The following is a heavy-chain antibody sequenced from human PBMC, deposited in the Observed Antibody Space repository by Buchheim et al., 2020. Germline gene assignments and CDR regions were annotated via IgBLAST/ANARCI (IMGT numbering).Heavy chain of an antibody. Sequence: QVQLVESGGGVVQPGRSLRLSCAASGFTFSSYGMHWVRQAPGKGLEWVAVIWYDGSNKYYADSVKGRFTISSDNSKNQLYLQMNSLRAEDTAVYYCAREYCSSTSCYFVPDYWGQGTL. D-gene: IGHD2-2*01. CDR1: GFTFSSYG. J-gene: IGHJ4*02. V-gene: IGHV3-33*01. CDR2: IWYDGSNK. CDR3: AREYCSSTSCYFVPDY.